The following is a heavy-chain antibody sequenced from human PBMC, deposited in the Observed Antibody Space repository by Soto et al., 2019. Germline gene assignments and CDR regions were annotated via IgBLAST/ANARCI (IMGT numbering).Heavy chain of an antibody. V-gene: IGHV3-23*01. Sequence: EVQLLESGGGLVQPGGSLRLSCAASGSTFSSYAMSWVRQAPGKGLEWVSAFSGSGGSTNYADSVKGRFTISRDNSKNTLYLQMNSLRAEDTAVYYCAKDSLYGVIVVVVAAAFDYWGQGTLVTVSS. D-gene: IGHD2-15*01. J-gene: IGHJ4*02. CDR2: FSGSGGST. CDR1: GSTFSSYA. CDR3: AKDSLYGVIVVVVAAAFDY.